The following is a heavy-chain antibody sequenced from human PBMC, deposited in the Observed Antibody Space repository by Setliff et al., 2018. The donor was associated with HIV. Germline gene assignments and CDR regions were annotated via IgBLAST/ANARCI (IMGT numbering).Heavy chain of an antibody. CDR3: ANPPLKGHLGVGFDY. V-gene: IGHV3-74*01. D-gene: IGHD3-16*01. CDR1: GFTFSSYW. CDR2: INSDGSST. J-gene: IGHJ4*02. Sequence: PGGSLRLSCAASGFTFSSYWMHWVRQAPGKGLVWVSRINSDGSSTSYADSVKGRFTISRDNSKNTLYLQMNSLRAEDTAVYYCANPPLKGHLGVGFDYWGQGTQVTVSS.